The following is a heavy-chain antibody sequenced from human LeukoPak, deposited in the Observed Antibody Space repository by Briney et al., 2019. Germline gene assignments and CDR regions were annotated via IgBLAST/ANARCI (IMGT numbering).Heavy chain of an antibody. Sequence: RSGGSLRLSCAASGFTFSSYWMHWVRQAPGKGLVWVSRINSDGSSTSYADSVKGRFTISRDNAKNSLYLQMNRLRAEDTAVYYCAGKVGSTRGYYSEYWGQGTLVTVSS. CDR1: GFTFSSYW. V-gene: IGHV3-74*01. D-gene: IGHD1-26*01. CDR3: AGKVGSTRGYYSEY. J-gene: IGHJ4*02. CDR2: INSDGSST.